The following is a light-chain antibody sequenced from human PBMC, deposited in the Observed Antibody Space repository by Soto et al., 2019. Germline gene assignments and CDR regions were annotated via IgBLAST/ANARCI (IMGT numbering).Light chain of an antibody. CDR1: QSIIRY. V-gene: IGKV1-39*01. J-gene: IGKJ5*01. CDR2: ATS. CDR3: QHSYSTPLT. Sequence: DIQMTQSPSSLSASLGDRVTITCRASQSIIRYLNWYQQKPGKAPNLLIYATSTLQSGVPSRFSGSGSGTDFTLTISSLQHEDFATYYCQHSYSTPLTFGQGTRLEIK.